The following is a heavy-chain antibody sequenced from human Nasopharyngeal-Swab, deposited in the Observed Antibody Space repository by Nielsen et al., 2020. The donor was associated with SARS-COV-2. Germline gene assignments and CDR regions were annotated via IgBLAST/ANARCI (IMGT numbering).Heavy chain of an antibody. Sequence: GGSLRLSCAASGFTFSSFAVHWVPQAPGKGLEWVAVVSYDGSNKYYADSVKGRFTISRDNSKNTLYLQMNSLRAEDTAVYYCAVTSYSDSSAYYQFDYWGQGTLVTVSS. D-gene: IGHD3-22*01. CDR1: GFTFSSFA. J-gene: IGHJ4*02. CDR3: AVTSYSDSSAYYQFDY. CDR2: VSYDGSNK. V-gene: IGHV3-30*04.